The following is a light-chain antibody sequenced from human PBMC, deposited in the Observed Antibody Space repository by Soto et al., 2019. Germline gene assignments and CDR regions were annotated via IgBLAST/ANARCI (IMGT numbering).Light chain of an antibody. Sequence: EVVLTQSPGTLSLSPGERATLSCRASQSIGSNYLVWYQQRPGQAPRLLIYGASSRATGVQDRFSGSGSGTDFTLTISRLQPDDFAVYYCQQYGTSPKYTFGQGTKLEIK. V-gene: IGKV3-20*01. CDR1: QSIGSNY. CDR2: GAS. J-gene: IGKJ2*01. CDR3: QQYGTSPKYT.